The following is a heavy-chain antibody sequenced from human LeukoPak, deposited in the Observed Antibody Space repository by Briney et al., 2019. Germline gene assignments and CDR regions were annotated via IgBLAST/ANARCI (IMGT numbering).Heavy chain of an antibody. D-gene: IGHD4-17*01. CDR1: GGSISSYS. J-gene: IGHJ5*02. V-gene: IGHV4-59*08. CDR2: TYYRGRT. CDR3: ARHQVGDYWFDP. Sequence: RSETLSLTCTVSGGSISSYSWGWIRQPPGKGLEWIGYTYYRGRTKYNPSLKSRVTISVDTPKTQFSLKLSSVTAADTAVYYCARHQVGDYWFDPWGQGTLVTVSS.